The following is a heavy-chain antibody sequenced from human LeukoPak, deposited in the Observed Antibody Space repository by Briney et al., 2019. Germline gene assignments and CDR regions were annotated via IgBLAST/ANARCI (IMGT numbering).Heavy chain of an antibody. CDR3: AAVGEWLSNAFNT. Sequence: PGGSLRLSCAASGFTFSIAWMSWVRQAPGKGLEWVGRIKSRGDGETRDYAAPVKDRFIISRDDSKNTLYLQMDSQRTEDAAIYYCAAVGEWLSNAFNTWGQGTLVTVSA. V-gene: IGHV3-15*01. CDR1: GFTFSIAW. D-gene: IGHD3-3*01. J-gene: IGHJ3*02. CDR2: IKSRGDGETR.